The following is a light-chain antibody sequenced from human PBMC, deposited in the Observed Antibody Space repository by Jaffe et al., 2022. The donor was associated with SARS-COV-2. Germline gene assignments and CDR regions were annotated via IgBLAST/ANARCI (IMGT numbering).Light chain of an antibody. J-gene: IGLJ1*01. CDR1: VVAKNY. V-gene: IGLV3-27*01. Sequence: SYELTQPSSVSVSPGQTARITCSGDVVAKNYARWFQQKPGQAPVLVIYKDSERPSGIPERFSGSSSGTTVTLTISGAQVEDEADYYCFSAAENNLVFGSGTKVTVL. CDR2: KDS. CDR3: FSAAENNLV.